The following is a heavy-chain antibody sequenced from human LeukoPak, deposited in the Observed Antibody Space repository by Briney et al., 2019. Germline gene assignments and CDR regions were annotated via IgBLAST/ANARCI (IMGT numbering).Heavy chain of an antibody. V-gene: IGHV4-59*01. Sequence: SETLSLTCTVSGGSISSYYWSWIRQPPGKGLEWIGYIYYSGSTNYNPSLKSRVTISVDTSKNQFSLKLSSVTAADTAVYYCARDLGSYYFDYWGQGTLVTVSS. CDR3: ARDLGSYYFDY. CDR2: IYYSGST. CDR1: GGSISSYY. J-gene: IGHJ4*02. D-gene: IGHD5-12*01.